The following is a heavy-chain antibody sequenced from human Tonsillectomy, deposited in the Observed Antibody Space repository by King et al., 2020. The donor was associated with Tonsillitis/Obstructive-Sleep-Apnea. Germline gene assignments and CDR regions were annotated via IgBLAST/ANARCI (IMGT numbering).Heavy chain of an antibody. CDR2: ISYDGSNK. CDR1: GFTFSAFP. D-gene: IGHD6-19*01. Sequence: VQLVESGGGVVQPGRSLRLSCAASGFTFSAFPMHWVRQAPGKGLEWVSFISYDGSNKYYADSVKGRFTISRDNSKNTLYLQMNSLRPEDTAVYYCAREAGYYYYYVDVWGKGTTVTVSS. CDR3: AREAGYYYYYVDV. J-gene: IGHJ6*03. V-gene: IGHV3-30*04.